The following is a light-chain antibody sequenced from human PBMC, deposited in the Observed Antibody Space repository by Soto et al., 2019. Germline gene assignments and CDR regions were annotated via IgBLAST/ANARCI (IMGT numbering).Light chain of an antibody. CDR1: SSNIGSNH. J-gene: IGLJ2*01. V-gene: IGLV1-44*01. CDR2: RSE. Sequence: QSVLTQSPSASGTPGQRVIIACSGSSSNIGSNHVNWYRHLPGAAPKLLIFRSEQRPSGVPDRFSGSKSGTTASLAISGLPSGDEADYYCAAWDDSRYGVVFGGGTKQTVL. CDR3: AAWDDSRYGVV.